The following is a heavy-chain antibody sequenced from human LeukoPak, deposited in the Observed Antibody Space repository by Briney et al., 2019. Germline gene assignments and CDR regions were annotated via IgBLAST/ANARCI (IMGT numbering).Heavy chain of an antibody. J-gene: IGHJ3*02. Sequence: SGPTLVNPTQTLTLTCSFSGFSLSTSGAGVGWIRRPPGKALEWLSLIYWDDDKRYSPSLKSRLTITKDTSKNQVVLTMTNMDPVDTATYYCAHIRDYYTSRDAFDIWGRGTMVTVSS. D-gene: IGHD3-10*01. V-gene: IGHV2-5*02. CDR1: GFSLSTSGAG. CDR2: IYWDDDK. CDR3: AHIRDYYTSRDAFDI.